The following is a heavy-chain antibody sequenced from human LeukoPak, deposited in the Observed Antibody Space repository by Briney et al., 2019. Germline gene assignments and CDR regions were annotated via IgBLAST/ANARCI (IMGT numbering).Heavy chain of an antibody. V-gene: IGHV4-31*03. Sequence: PQTLSLTCTVSGGSISSGGYYWSWIRQHPGKGLEWIGYIYYSGSTYYNPSLKSRVTISVDTSKNQFSLKLSSVTAADTAVYYCARDPGYYDSSGYYYLSAFDIWGQGTMVTVSS. D-gene: IGHD3-22*01. J-gene: IGHJ3*02. CDR1: GGSISSGGYY. CDR3: ARDPGYYDSSGYYYLSAFDI. CDR2: IYYSGST.